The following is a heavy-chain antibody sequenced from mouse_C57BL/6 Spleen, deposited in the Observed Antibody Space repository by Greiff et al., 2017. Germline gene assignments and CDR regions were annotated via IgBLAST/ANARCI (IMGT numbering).Heavy chain of an antibody. V-gene: IGHV1-85*01. D-gene: IGHD1-1*01. CDR2: IYPRDGST. CDR3: AREGTTVVATYDYAMDY. CDR1: GYAFTSYD. Sequence: VQRVESGPELVKPGASVKLSCKASGYAFTSYDINWVKQRPGQGLEWIGWIYPRDGSTKYNEKFKGKATLTVDTSSSTAYMELHSLTSEDSAVYFCAREGTTVVATYDYAMDYWGQGTSVTVSS. J-gene: IGHJ4*01.